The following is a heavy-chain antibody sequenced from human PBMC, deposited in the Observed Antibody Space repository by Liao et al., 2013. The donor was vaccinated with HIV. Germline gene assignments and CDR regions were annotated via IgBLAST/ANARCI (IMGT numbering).Heavy chain of an antibody. CDR1: GGSISSYY. CDR2: IYYSGST. Sequence: QVQLQESGPGLVKPSETLSLTCTVSGGSISSYYWSWIRQPPGKGLEWIGYIYYSGSTNYNPSLKSRVTISVDTSKNQFSLKLSSVTAADTAVYYCARGRWEFVDYWGQGTLVTVSS. V-gene: IGHV4-59*01. J-gene: IGHJ4*02. CDR3: ARGRWEFVDY. D-gene: IGHD1-26*01.